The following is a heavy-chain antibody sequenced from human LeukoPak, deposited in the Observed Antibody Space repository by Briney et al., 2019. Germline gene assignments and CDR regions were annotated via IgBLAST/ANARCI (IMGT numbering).Heavy chain of an antibody. CDR2: IYYSGNT. J-gene: IGHJ4*02. V-gene: IGHV4-31*03. D-gene: IGHD2-15*01. CDR1: GGSISSGAYY. CDR3: ARENLTRGRSGKVDY. Sequence: SETLSATCTVSGGSISSGAYYWSWIRQHPGRGLEWIGYIYYSGNTYYNPSLKSRVTISVGTSMDQFSLKLGSVTAADTAVYYCARENLTRGRSGKVDYWGQGTLVTVSS.